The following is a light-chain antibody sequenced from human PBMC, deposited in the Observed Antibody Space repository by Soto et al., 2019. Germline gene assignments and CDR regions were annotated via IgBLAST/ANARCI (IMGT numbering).Light chain of an antibody. CDR1: QSVSSN. J-gene: IGKJ4*01. Sequence: EIVMTQSPATLSVARGERATLSCRASQSVSSNLAWYQQKPGQAPRLLIYGASTRATGIPARFSGSGSGTEFTLTISSLQSEDFAVYYCQQYNKWPLTFGGGTKVEFK. V-gene: IGKV3-15*01. CDR3: QQYNKWPLT. CDR2: GAS.